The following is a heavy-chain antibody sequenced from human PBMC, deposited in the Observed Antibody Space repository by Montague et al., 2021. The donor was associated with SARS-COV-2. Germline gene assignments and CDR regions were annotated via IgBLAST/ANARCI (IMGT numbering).Heavy chain of an antibody. Sequence: CAISGDSVFPNSAAWSWFRQSPSRGLEWLGRTYYRSKWYTDYAPSVKTRITITPDTSNNQFSLHLNSVTPGDTAVYYCAREGTVPGPRGIYFDDWGQGTLVTVSS. CDR3: AREGTVPGPRGIYFDD. D-gene: IGHD1-1*01. V-gene: IGHV6-1*01. CDR1: GDSVFPNSAA. J-gene: IGHJ4*02. CDR2: TYYRSKWYT.